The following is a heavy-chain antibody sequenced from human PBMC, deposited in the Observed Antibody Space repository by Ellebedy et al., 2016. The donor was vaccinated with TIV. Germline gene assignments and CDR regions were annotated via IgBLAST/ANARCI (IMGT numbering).Heavy chain of an antibody. CDR3: ARVILGIAVAGNFDY. V-gene: IGHV4-30-4*01. CDR2: IYYSGST. Sequence: SETLSLXCTVSGGSISSGDYYWSWIRQPPGKGLEWIGYIYYSGSTYYNPSLKSRVTISVDTSKNQFSLKLSSVTAADTAVYYCARVILGIAVAGNFDYWGQGTLVTVSS. CDR1: GGSISSGDYY. D-gene: IGHD6-19*01. J-gene: IGHJ4*02.